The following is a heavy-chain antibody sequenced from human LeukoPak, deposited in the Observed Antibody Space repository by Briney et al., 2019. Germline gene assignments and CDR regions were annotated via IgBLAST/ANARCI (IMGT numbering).Heavy chain of an antibody. CDR3: ARVTGRIAVAGPFDY. CDR1: GGSISSYY. Sequence: SETLSLTCTVSGGSISSYYWSWIRQPPGKGLEWIGYIYYNGSTNYNPSLKSRVTISVDTSKNQFSLKLSSVTAADTAVYYCARVTGRIAVAGPFDYWGQGTLVTVSS. V-gene: IGHV4-59*01. CDR2: IYYNGST. J-gene: IGHJ4*02. D-gene: IGHD6-19*01.